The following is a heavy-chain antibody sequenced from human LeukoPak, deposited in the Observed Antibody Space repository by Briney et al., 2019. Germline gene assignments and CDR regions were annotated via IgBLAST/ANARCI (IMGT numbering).Heavy chain of an antibody. Sequence: QPGRSLRLSCAASGFTFSSYGMHWVRQAPGKGLEWVAVIWYDGSNKYYADSVKGRFTISRDNSKNTLYLQMNSLRAEDTAVYYCAKDPYSSSWVFDYWGQGTLVTVSS. CDR3: AKDPYSSSWVFDY. J-gene: IGHJ4*02. V-gene: IGHV3-33*06. CDR2: IWYDGSNK. CDR1: GFTFSSYG. D-gene: IGHD6-13*01.